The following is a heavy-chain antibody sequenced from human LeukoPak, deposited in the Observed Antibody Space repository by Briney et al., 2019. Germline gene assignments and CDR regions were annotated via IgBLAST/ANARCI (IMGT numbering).Heavy chain of an antibody. CDR2: IYPGDSDT. CDR3: ASSPRPYGTGTYSYDY. CDR1: GYSFTTYW. Sequence: PGESLKISCKGSGYSFTTYWIGWVRQMPGKGLEWMGVIYPGDSDTRYSPSFQGQVTISADKSISTAYLQRSRLKASDTAMYYCASSPRPYGTGTYSYDYWGQGTLVTVSS. D-gene: IGHD3-10*01. J-gene: IGHJ4*02. V-gene: IGHV5-51*01.